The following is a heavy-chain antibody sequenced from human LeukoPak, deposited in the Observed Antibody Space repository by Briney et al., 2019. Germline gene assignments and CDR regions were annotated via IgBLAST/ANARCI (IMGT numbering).Heavy chain of an antibody. CDR3: AKVGENSGWTPYEGNYYYYYMDV. D-gene: IGHD6-19*01. V-gene: IGHV3-53*01. CDR1: GFTVSSNP. Sequence: GGSLRLSCTVSGFTVSSNPMSWVRQAPGKGLEWVSFIYSDNTHYSDSVKGRFTISRDNSKNTLYLQMNSLRAEDTAVYYCAKVGENSGWTPYEGNYYYYYMDVWGKGTTVTISS. CDR2: IYSDNT. J-gene: IGHJ6*03.